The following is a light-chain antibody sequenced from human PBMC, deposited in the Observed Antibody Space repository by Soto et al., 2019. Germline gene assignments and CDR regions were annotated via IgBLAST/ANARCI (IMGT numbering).Light chain of an antibody. Sequence: EIVLTQSPGTLSLSPGERVTLSCRASQSVSNTYLAWFQQEPGQAPRLLIHGVSIRATGIPDRFSGSGSGTDFTLTISRLEPEDFAVYYCQLYGSSPWTFGQGTKVEIK. CDR2: GVS. V-gene: IGKV3-20*01. CDR1: QSVSNTY. J-gene: IGKJ1*01. CDR3: QLYGSSPWT.